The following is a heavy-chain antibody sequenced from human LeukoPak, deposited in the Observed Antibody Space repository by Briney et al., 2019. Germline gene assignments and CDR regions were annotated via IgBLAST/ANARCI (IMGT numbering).Heavy chain of an antibody. Sequence: GASVKVSCKASGYTFTGYYMHWVRQAPGQGLEWVGRINPNSGGTNYAQKFQGRVTMTRDTSISTAYMELSRLRSDDTAVYYCARSDTAMGFDYWGQGTLVTVSS. CDR2: INPNSGGT. CDR3: ARSDTAMGFDY. CDR1: GYTFTGYY. V-gene: IGHV1-2*06. D-gene: IGHD5-18*01. J-gene: IGHJ4*02.